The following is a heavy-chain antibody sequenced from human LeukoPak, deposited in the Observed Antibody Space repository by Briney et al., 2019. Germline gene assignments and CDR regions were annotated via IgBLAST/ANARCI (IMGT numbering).Heavy chain of an antibody. J-gene: IGHJ6*04. V-gene: IGHV3-30*03. CDR3: ARGVTMIVVVITDYYYYGMDV. CDR1: GFTFTNYG. CDR2: ISYDGSNE. D-gene: IGHD3-22*01. Sequence: GRSLRLSCAASGFTFTNYGMHWVRQAPGKGLEWVAVISYDGSNEHYADSVKGRLTISRNNSKHTLYLQMNSLRAEDTAVYYCARGVTMIVVVITDYYYYGMDVWGKGNTVTVSS.